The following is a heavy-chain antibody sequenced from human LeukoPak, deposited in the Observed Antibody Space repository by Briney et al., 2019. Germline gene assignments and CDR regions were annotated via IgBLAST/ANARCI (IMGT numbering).Heavy chain of an antibody. Sequence: PGGSLRLSCAASGFTFSSYAMSWVRQAPGKGLEWVSGISGSGGSTYYADSVKSRLTISRDNSKNTLYLQMNSLRAEDTAVYYCAKGMYDILTGYYSYYYYGMDVWGQGTTVTVSS. CDR1: GFTFSSYA. CDR2: ISGSGGST. V-gene: IGHV3-23*01. J-gene: IGHJ6*02. CDR3: AKGMYDILTGYYSYYYYGMDV. D-gene: IGHD3-9*01.